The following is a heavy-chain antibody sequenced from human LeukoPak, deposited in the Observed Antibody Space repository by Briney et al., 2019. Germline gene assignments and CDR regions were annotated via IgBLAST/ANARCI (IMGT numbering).Heavy chain of an antibody. CDR1: GGTFSSYA. CDR3: ARVGGGSYGYDY. V-gene: IGHV1-69*04. CDR2: IIPILGIA. Sequence: ASVKVSCKASGGTFSSYAISWVRQAPGQGLEWMGRIIPILGIANYAQKFQGRVTITADKSTSTAYMELSSLRSEDTAVYYCARVGGGSYGYDYWGQGTLVTVSS. J-gene: IGHJ4*02. D-gene: IGHD5-18*01.